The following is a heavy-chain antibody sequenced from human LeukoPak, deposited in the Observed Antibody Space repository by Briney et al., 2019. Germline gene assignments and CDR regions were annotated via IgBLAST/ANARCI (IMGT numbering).Heavy chain of an antibody. D-gene: IGHD3-10*01. CDR1: GYTFTGYY. J-gene: IGHJ4*02. CDR2: INPNSGGT. CDR3: ATEYYCGSGSLNYFDY. V-gene: IGHV1-2*02. Sequence: ASVKVSCKASGYTFTGYYMHWVRQAPGQGLEWMGWINPNSGGTNYAQKFQGRVTMTRDTSISTAYMELSRLRSDDTAVYYCATEYYCGSGSLNYFDYWGQGTLVTVSS.